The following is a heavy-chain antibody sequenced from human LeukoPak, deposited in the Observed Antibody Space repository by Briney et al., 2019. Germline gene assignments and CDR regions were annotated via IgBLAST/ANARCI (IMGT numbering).Heavy chain of an antibody. D-gene: IGHD5-18*01. J-gene: IGHJ4*02. V-gene: IGHV4-39*07. CDR1: GGSISSSSYY. CDR3: ARVCHGYSYGLKKQREVDY. Sequence: SETLSLTCTVSGGSISSSSYYWGWIRQPPGKGLEWIGSIYYSGSTYYNPSLKSRVTISVDTSKNQFSLKLSSVTAADTAVYYCARVCHGYSYGLKKQREVDYWGQGTLVTVSS. CDR2: IYYSGST.